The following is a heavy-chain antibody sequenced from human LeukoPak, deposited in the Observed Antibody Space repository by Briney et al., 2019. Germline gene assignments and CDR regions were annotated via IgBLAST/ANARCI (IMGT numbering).Heavy chain of an antibody. CDR2: ISWDGGST. Sequence: GGSLRLSCVASGFTFDDYTMHWVRQAPGKGLEWVSLISWDGGSTYYADSVKGRFTISRDNSKNSLYLQMNSLGTEDTALYYCAKDLVPTAIAGFDYWGQGTLVTVSS. CDR1: GFTFDDYT. V-gene: IGHV3-43*01. CDR3: AKDLVPTAIAGFDY. J-gene: IGHJ4*02. D-gene: IGHD2-2*02.